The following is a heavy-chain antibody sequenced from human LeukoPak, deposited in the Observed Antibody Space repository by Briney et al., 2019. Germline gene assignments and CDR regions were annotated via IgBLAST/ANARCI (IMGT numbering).Heavy chain of an antibody. Sequence: SQTLSLTCASSGDSVSSYTGIWNWVRQSPSRGLEWLGRTYYRSKWFIDYALSVKGRMTINPDTSKNQFSLQLNSVTPEDTAVYYCARDKVLNGFDIWGQGTMVTVSS. J-gene: IGHJ3*02. CDR3: ARDKVLNGFDI. D-gene: IGHD2-8*02. CDR2: TYYRSKWFI. CDR1: GDSVSSYTGI. V-gene: IGHV6-1*01.